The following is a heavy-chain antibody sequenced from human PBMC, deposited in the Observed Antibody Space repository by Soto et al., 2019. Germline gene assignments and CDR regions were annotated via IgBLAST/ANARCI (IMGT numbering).Heavy chain of an antibody. Sequence: PGGSLRLSCAVSGFTLSSYRMHWVRQAPRKGLVWVSHINTDGSSTNYADSVKGRFTISRDNAQNTLYLQMNSLRAEDTAVYHCVRDPLIDYWGQGTLVTVS. J-gene: IGHJ4*02. CDR2: INTDGSST. CDR3: VRDPLIDY. V-gene: IGHV3-74*01. CDR1: GFTLSSYR.